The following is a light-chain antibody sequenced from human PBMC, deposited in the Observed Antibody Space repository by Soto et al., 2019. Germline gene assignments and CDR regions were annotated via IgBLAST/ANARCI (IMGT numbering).Light chain of an antibody. J-gene: IGKJ4*01. V-gene: IGKV3-11*01. CDR2: DAS. Sequence: EIVLTQSPGTLSLSPGERATLSCRASQSVSSYLAWYQQKPGQAPRLLIYDASNRATGIPARFSGSGSGTDFTLTISSLEPEDFAVYYCQQRSNWPPLTFGGRTKVDIK. CDR3: QQRSNWPPLT. CDR1: QSVSSY.